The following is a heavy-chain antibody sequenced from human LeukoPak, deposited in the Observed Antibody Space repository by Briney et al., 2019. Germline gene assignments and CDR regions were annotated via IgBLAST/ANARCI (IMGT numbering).Heavy chain of an antibody. D-gene: IGHD3-22*01. CDR1: VFTFSSYS. V-gene: IGHV3-23*01. CDR3: AKAEYYDSSGYYSAVSYYFDY. Sequence: TGGSLRLSCAASVFTFSSYSMSWVRQAPGKGLEWVSAISGSGGSTYYADSVKGRFTISRDNSKNTLYLQMNSLRAEDTAVYYCAKAEYYDSSGYYSAVSYYFDYWGQGTLVTVSS. J-gene: IGHJ4*02. CDR2: ISGSGGST.